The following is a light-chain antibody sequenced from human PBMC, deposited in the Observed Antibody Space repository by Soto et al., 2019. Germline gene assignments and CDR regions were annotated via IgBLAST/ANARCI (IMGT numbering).Light chain of an antibody. CDR1: QDISHY. CDR3: QQYNTFPRT. V-gene: IGKV1-16*01. CDR2: VAS. Sequence: DIQMTQSPSSLSASVGDRVTITCRASQDISHYLAWFQHKPGRAPKSLIYVASSLESGVPSRFSGSGSGTDFTLTISSLEPEDFATYYCQQYNTFPRTFGQGTKVEIK. J-gene: IGKJ1*01.